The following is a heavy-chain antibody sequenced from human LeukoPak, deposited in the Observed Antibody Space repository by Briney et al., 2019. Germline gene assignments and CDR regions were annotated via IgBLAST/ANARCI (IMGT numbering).Heavy chain of an antibody. V-gene: IGHV3-66*02. Sequence: GSLRLSCVASAFPVSRNYMSWVRQAPGKGLEWVSVIYDDDSTYYADSVKGRFTISRDNSKNTVYLQMHSLRVEDTALYYCAGTTAGLFNWFDPWGQGTLVTVSS. D-gene: IGHD3/OR15-3a*01. CDR2: IYDDDST. CDR1: AFPVSRNY. J-gene: IGHJ5*02. CDR3: AGTTAGLFNWFDP.